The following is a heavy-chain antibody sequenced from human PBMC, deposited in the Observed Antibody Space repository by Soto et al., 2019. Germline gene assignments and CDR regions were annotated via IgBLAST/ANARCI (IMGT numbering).Heavy chain of an antibody. Sequence: QVQLVQSGAEVKKPGSSVKVSCKASGGTFSSYTISWVRQAPGQGLEWMGRIIPILGIANYAQKFQGRVTITADKSTSTAYMERSSLRSEDTAVYYCARDDYYGSGCMDVWGQGTTVTVSS. CDR2: IIPILGIA. CDR1: GGTFSSYT. CDR3: ARDDYYGSGCMDV. D-gene: IGHD3-10*01. V-gene: IGHV1-69*08. J-gene: IGHJ6*02.